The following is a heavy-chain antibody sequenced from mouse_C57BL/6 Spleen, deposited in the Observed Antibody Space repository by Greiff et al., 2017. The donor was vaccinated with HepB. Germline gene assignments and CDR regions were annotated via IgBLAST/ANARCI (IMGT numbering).Heavy chain of an antibody. J-gene: IGHJ2*01. D-gene: IGHD2-2*01. Sequence: QVQLKQPGAELVKPGASVKMSCKASGYTFTSYWITWVKQRPGQGLEWIGDIYPGSGSTNYNEKFKSKATLTVDTSSSTAYMQLSSLTSEDSAVYYCAKVWLRRGYFDYWGQGTTLTVSS. CDR2: IYPGSGST. CDR1: GYTFTSYW. V-gene: IGHV1-55*01. CDR3: AKVWLRRGYFDY.